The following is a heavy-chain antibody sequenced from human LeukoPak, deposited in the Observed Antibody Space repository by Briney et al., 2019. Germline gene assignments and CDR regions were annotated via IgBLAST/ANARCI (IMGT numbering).Heavy chain of an antibody. CDR3: ARDPHRSLMTTVTPFFDY. J-gene: IGHJ4*02. V-gene: IGHV3-11*01. Sequence: PGGSLRLSCAASGFTFSDYYMSWIRQAPGKGLAWASYISSSGSTIYYADSVKGRFTISRDNAKNSLYLQMNSLRAEDTAVYYCARDPHRSLMTTVTPFFDYWGQGTLVTVSS. CDR1: GFTFSDYY. CDR2: ISSSGSTI. D-gene: IGHD4-17*01.